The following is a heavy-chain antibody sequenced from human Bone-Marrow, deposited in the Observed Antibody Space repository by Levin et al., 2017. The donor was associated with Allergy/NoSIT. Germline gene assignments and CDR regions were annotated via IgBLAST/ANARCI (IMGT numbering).Heavy chain of an antibody. CDR2: IYSGGST. D-gene: IGHD2-2*01. V-gene: IGHV3-66*02. J-gene: IGHJ3*02. CDR1: GFTVSSNY. CDR3: ARGDERAAAPLGLAFDI. Sequence: GESLKISCAASGFTVSSNYMSWVRQAPGKGLEWVSVIYSGGSTYYADSVKGRFTISRDNSKNTLYLQMNSLRAEDTAVYYCARGDERAAAPLGLAFDIWGQGTMVTVSS.